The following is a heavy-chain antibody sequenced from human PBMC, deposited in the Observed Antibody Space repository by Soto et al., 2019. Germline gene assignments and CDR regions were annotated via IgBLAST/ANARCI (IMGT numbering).Heavy chain of an antibody. CDR1: GYTFTKYY. CDR3: AREEIGGRGSCYNY. J-gene: IGHJ4*02. D-gene: IGHD2-15*01. CDR2: INLSNGEI. V-gene: IGHV1-46*01. Sequence: QVQLVQSGAEVKKPGASVSVSCKASGYTFTKYYMHWVRQAPGQGLEWMAIINLSNGEITYAQNFQGRVSVTGERSTTTVYMELRSLRSDDTAVYYCAREEIGGRGSCYNYWGQGTLVTVSS.